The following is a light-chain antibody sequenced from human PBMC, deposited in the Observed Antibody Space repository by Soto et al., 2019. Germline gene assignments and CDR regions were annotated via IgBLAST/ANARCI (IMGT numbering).Light chain of an antibody. CDR3: QQYGSSPLT. J-gene: IGKJ4*01. CDR2: GAS. V-gene: IGKV3-20*01. CDR1: QRVSSNF. Sequence: EIVLTQSPGTLSLSPGERATLSCRASQRVSSNFLAWYQQKPGQAPRLLIYGASSRATGIPDRFSGSGSGTDFTLTISRLEPEDVAVYYCQQYGSSPLTFGEGTKVEIK.